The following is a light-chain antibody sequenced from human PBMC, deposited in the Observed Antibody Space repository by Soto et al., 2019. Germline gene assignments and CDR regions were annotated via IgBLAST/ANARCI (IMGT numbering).Light chain of an antibody. V-gene: IGKV3-20*01. Sequence: EIVLTQSPDTLSLSPGERATLSCRASQSVSSRSLAWYRQKPGQAPRLLVYSASSRATGIPDRLSGGGSGTDFTLTISRLEPEDFAVYYCQHYSSSRWTFGQGTKVEIK. CDR1: QSVSSRS. J-gene: IGKJ1*01. CDR3: QHYSSSRWT. CDR2: SAS.